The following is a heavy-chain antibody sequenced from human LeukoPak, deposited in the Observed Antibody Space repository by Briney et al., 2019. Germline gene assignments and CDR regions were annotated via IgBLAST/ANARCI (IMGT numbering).Heavy chain of an antibody. CDR3: ARHIPGNPYFDY. J-gene: IGHJ4*02. Sequence: SETLSLTCTVSGGSVTSYYWSWIRQPPGKGLEWIGYIYYSGSTNYNPPLKSRVTISVETSKNQFSLKLRSVTAADTAVYYCARHIPGNPYFDYWGQGTLVTVSS. D-gene: IGHD2/OR15-2a*01. CDR2: IYYSGST. V-gene: IGHV4-59*08. CDR1: GGSVTSYY.